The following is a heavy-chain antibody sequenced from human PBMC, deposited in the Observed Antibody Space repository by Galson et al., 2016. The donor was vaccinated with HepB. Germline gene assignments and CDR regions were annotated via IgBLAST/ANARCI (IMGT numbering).Heavy chain of an antibody. CDR3: ARHGSGSFNYYYYYYMDV. CDR2: IYYSGST. D-gene: IGHD3-10*01. J-gene: IGHJ6*03. V-gene: IGHV4-39*01. Sequence: SETLSLTCTVSGGSISSSSYYWGWIRQPPGKGLEWIGSIYYSGSTYYNPSLKSRVTISVDTSKNQFSLKLSPVTAAGTAVYYCARHGSGSFNYYYYYYMDVWGKGTTVTVSS. CDR1: GGSISSSSYY.